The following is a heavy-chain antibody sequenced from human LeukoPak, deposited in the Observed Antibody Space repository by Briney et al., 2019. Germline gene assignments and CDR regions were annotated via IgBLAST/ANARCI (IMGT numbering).Heavy chain of an antibody. CDR2: LNSSGGST. V-gene: IGHV1-46*01. J-gene: IGHJ4*02. CDR3: ARDRWELPYYFDY. Sequence: GASVKVSCKTSGYIFTDYYIHWVRQAPGQGLEWMGILNSSGGSTTYAQKFQGRITMTGDASTSTVYMELRSLRSEDTAVYYCARDRWELPYYFDYWGQGTLVTVSS. CDR1: GYIFTDYY. D-gene: IGHD1-26*01.